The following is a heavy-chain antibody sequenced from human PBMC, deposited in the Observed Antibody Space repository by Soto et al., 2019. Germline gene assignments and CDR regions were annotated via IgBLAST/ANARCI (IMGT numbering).Heavy chain of an antibody. Sequence: LRLSCAASGFTFSSYGMHWVRQAPGKGLEWVAVIWYDGSNKYYADSVKGRFTISRDNSKNTLYLQMNSLRAEDTAVYYCARDLEVCSSTSCYYYGMDVWGQGTTVTVSS. CDR1: GFTFSSYG. CDR2: IWYDGSNK. D-gene: IGHD2-2*01. V-gene: IGHV3-33*01. J-gene: IGHJ6*02. CDR3: ARDLEVCSSTSCYYYGMDV.